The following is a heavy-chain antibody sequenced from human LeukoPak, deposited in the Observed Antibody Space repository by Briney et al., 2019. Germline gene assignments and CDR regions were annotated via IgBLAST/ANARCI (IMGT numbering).Heavy chain of an antibody. D-gene: IGHD2-2*01. Sequence: PGGSLRLSCAASGFTFSSYAMSWVRQAPGKGLEWVAAISGSGGSTYYADSVKGRFTISRDNSKNTLYLQMNSLRAEDTAVYYCAKEDYCSSTSFCYYYGMDVWGQGTTVTVSS. CDR1: GFTFSSYA. CDR3: AKEDYCSSTSFCYYYGMDV. CDR2: ISGSGGST. J-gene: IGHJ6*02. V-gene: IGHV3-23*01.